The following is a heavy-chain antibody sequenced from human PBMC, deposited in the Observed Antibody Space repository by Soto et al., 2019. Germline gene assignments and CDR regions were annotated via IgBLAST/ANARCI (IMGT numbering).Heavy chain of an antibody. V-gene: IGHV3-48*03. Sequence: EVQLVESGGGLVQPGGSLRLSCAASGFTFSSYAMNWVRQAPGKGLEWVSYISSNGRTIDYADSVEGRFTISRDNAKKALYLQLNSLRAEDTAVYYCARVGVVGARSLDFWGQGTLVTVSS. D-gene: IGHD1-26*01. CDR3: ARVGVVGARSLDF. J-gene: IGHJ4*02. CDR2: ISSNGRTI. CDR1: GFTFSSYA.